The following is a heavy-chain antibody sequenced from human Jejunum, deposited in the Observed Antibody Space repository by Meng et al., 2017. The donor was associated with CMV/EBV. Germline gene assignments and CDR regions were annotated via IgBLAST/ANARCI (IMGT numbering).Heavy chain of an antibody. Sequence: EVQLGGSGGGLVKAGGSLRLSCIGSGFTFSSYNMNWVRQAPGKGLEWVSSISSSSRYINYADSVKGRFTISRDNAKNSLYLQMNSLRVEDTAIYYCARDIDHWGQGTLVTVSS. CDR1: GFTFSSYN. J-gene: IGHJ5*02. CDR3: ARDIDH. CDR2: ISSSSRYI. V-gene: IGHV3-21*01.